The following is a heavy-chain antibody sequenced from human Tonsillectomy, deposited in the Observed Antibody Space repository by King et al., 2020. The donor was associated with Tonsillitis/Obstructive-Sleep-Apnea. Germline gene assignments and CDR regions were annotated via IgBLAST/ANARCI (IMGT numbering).Heavy chain of an antibody. CDR1: GGSISSYY. CDR3: AGTGAIGNWFDP. CDR2: IYYSGST. J-gene: IGHJ5*02. V-gene: IGHV4-59*08. Sequence: VQLHESGPGLVKPSETLSLTCTVSGGSISSYYWSWIRQPPGKGLEWIGYIYYSGSTNYNPSLKIRDTISIDTSKNQFSLKLTSVTAADTAAYYCAGTGAIGNWFDPWGQGTLVTVSS. D-gene: IGHD2-2*02.